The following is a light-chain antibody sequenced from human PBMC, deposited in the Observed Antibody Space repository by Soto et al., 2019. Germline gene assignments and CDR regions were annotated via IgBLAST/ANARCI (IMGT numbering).Light chain of an antibody. Sequence: QSVLTQPASVSGSPGQSITISCTGTSSDVGSYNLVSWYQQHPGKAPKLMIYEGSKRPSGVSFRFSGSKSGNTASLTISGLQAEDEADYYCCSYAGSSTFYVFGTGTKVTVL. CDR2: EGS. J-gene: IGLJ1*01. CDR3: CSYAGSSTFYV. V-gene: IGLV2-23*03. CDR1: SSDVGSYNL.